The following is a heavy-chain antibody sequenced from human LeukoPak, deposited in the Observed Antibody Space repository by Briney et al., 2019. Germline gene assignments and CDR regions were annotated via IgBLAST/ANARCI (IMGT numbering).Heavy chain of an antibody. D-gene: IGHD4-17*01. V-gene: IGHV3-11*04. CDR2: ISSSGSTI. J-gene: IGHJ4*02. Sequence: KAGGSLRLSCAASGFTFSDYYMSWIRKAPGKGLEWVSYISSSGSTIYYADSVKGRFTISRDNAKNSLYLQMNSLRAEDTAVYYCVRDFGDDYGDDRRFDYWGQGTLVTVSS. CDR1: GFTFSDYY. CDR3: VRDFGDDYGDDRRFDY.